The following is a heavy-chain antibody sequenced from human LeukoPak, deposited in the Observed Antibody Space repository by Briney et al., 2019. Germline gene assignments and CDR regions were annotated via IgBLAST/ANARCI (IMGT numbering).Heavy chain of an antibody. CDR2: ISSSSSYI. V-gene: IGHV3-21*04. CDR3: AIGSGSYYGAQFDY. D-gene: IGHD1-26*01. J-gene: IGHJ4*02. Sequence: GGSLRLSCAASGFTFSSYNINWVRQAPGKGLEWVSSISSSSSYIYYADSVKGRFTISRDNSKNTLYLQMNSLRAEDTAVYYCAIGSGSYYGAQFDYWGQGTLVTVSS. CDR1: GFTFSSYN.